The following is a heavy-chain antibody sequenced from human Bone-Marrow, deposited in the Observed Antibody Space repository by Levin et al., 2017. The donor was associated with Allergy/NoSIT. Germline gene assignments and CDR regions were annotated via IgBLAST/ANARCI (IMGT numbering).Heavy chain of an antibody. V-gene: IGHV3-7*01. CDR3: ARIRTAWLVRGYFDY. J-gene: IGHJ4*02. CDR1: GFTFSSYW. D-gene: IGHD6-19*01. CDR2: IKQDGSEK. Sequence: PGGSLRLSCAASGFTFSSYWMSWVRQAPGKGLEWVANIKQDGSEKYYVDSVKGRFTISRDNAKNSLYLQMNSLRAEDTAVYYCARIRTAWLVRGYFDYWGQGTLVTVSS.